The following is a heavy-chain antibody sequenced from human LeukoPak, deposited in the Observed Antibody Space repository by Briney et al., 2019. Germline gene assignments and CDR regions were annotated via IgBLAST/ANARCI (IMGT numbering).Heavy chain of an antibody. CDR1: GFTFSSYA. D-gene: IGHD6-19*01. CDR2: VSGSGGST. V-gene: IGHV3-23*01. J-gene: IGHJ4*02. CDR3: AKTGSSGWYYFDY. Sequence: PGAFLRLSCAASGFTFSSYAMSWVRQAPGKGLEWVSTVSGSGGSTYYADSVKGRFTISRDNSKNTLYLQMNSLRADDTAVYYCAKTGSSGWYYFDYWGQGTLVTVSS.